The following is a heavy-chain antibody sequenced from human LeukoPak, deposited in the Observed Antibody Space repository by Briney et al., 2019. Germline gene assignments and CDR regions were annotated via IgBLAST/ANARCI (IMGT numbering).Heavy chain of an antibody. J-gene: IGHJ5*02. Sequence: GASVKVSCKASGYTFTGYYMHWVRQAPGQGLEWMGWINPNSGGTNYAQKFQGRVTMTRDTSISTAYMGLSRLRSDDTAVYYCARDSYGDYVWRWFDPWGQGTLVTVSS. CDR1: GYTFTGYY. D-gene: IGHD4-17*01. CDR2: INPNSGGT. CDR3: ARDSYGDYVWRWFDP. V-gene: IGHV1-2*02.